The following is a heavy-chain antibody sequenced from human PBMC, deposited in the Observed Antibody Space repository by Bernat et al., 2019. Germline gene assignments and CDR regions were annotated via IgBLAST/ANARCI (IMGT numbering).Heavy chain of an antibody. CDR1: GFTFSSYG. CDR3: AKEESYYYGMDV. J-gene: IGHJ6*02. CDR2: ISYDGSNK. V-gene: IGHV3-30*18. Sequence: QVQLVESGGGVVQPRRSLRLSCAASGFTFSSYGMHWDRQAPGKGLEWVAVISYDGSNKFYADSVKGRFTISRDNSKNTLYLQMNSLRAEDTAVYYCAKEESYYYGMDVWGQGTTVTVSS.